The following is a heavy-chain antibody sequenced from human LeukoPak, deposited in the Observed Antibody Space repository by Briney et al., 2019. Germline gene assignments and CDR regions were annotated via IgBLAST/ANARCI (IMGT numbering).Heavy chain of an antibody. Sequence: SETLSLTCAVYGGSFSGYYWSWIRQPPGKGLEWSGEINHSGSTNYNPSLNSRVTISVDTSKNQFSLKLSSVTAADTAVYYCAREYSSGWYRSSRPKNYFDYWGQGTLVTVSS. V-gene: IGHV4-34*01. J-gene: IGHJ4*02. CDR3: AREYSSGWYRSSRPKNYFDY. CDR2: INHSGST. CDR1: GGSFSGYY. D-gene: IGHD6-19*01.